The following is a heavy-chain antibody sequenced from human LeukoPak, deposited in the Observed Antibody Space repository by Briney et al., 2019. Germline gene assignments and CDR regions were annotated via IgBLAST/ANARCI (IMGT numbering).Heavy chain of an antibody. D-gene: IGHD5-12*01. V-gene: IGHV3-30*18. Sequence: PGGSLRLSCVASGFTFSSYGMHRVRQAPGKGLEWVAVISYDGSNKYYADSVKGRFTISRDNSKNTLYLQMNSLRAEDTAVYYCAKIGVATTDYYYYMDVWGKGTTVTVSS. J-gene: IGHJ6*03. CDR3: AKIGVATTDYYYYMDV. CDR2: ISYDGSNK. CDR1: GFTFSSYG.